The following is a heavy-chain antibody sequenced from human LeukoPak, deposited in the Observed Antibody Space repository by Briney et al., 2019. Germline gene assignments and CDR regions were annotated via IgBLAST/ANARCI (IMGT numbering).Heavy chain of an antibody. CDR2: TDGSGGSA. V-gene: IGHV3-23*01. Sequence: GGSLRLSCAGSGFTFSSYAMSWVGQAPGKGLEWVSATDGSGGSAYYADSVRGRFTISRDNSKNTLYLQMNSLRVEDTAVYYCAKDRPHPSAEPTNFDYWGQGTLDTVSS. CDR3: AKDRPHPSAEPTNFDY. D-gene: IGHD1-14*01. J-gene: IGHJ4*02. CDR1: GFTFSSYA.